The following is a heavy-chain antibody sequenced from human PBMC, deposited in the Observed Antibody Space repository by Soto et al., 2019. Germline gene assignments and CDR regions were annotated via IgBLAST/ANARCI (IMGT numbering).Heavy chain of an antibody. V-gene: IGHV4-61*01. CDR3: ARGPQSYSSSSGFYFDY. CDR2: IYYSGST. CDR1: GGSVSSGSYY. J-gene: IGHJ4*02. D-gene: IGHD6-6*01. Sequence: SETLSLTCTVSGGSVSSGSYYWSWIRQPPGKGLEWIGYIYYSGSTNYNPSLKSRVTISVDTSKNQFSLKLSSVTAADTAVYYWARGPQSYSSSSGFYFDYWGQGTLVTVSS.